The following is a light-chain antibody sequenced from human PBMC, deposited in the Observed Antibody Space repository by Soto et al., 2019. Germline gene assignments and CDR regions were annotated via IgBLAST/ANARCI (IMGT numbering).Light chain of an antibody. CDR3: QNYNSSPFT. CDR2: AAD. Sequence: DIQMTQSPSSLSASVGDRLTITCRASQGIANYLAWYQQKPGKVPKLLIYAADTMQSGVPSRFSGSGSGTDFTLTITSLQPEDVATYYCQNYNSSPFTFGAGTKVDIK. V-gene: IGKV1-27*01. J-gene: IGKJ3*01. CDR1: QGIANY.